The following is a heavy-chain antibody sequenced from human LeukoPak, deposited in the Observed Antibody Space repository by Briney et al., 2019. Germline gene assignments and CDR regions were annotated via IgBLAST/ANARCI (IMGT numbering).Heavy chain of an antibody. CDR2: ISYDGNNK. Sequence: GGSLRLSCAASGFTFSRYAMHWVRQSPGKGLERVAAISYDGNNKQYPDSVKGRFTISRDNSKDTLYLVMNSLRDDDTAVYYCARDYVGGDCCSSWLDPWGQGTLVTVSS. D-gene: IGHD2-21*02. V-gene: IGHV3-30-3*01. CDR1: GFTFSRYA. J-gene: IGHJ5*02. CDR3: ARDYVGGDCCSSWLDP.